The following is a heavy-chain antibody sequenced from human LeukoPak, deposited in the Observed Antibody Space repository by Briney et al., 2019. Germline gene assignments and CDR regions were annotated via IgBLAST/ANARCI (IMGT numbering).Heavy chain of an antibody. D-gene: IGHD6-25*01. CDR2: IIPIFGTA. Sequence: ASVKVSCKASGGTFSSYAISWVRQAPGQGLEWMGGIIPIFGTANYAQKFQGRVTITADESTSTAYMELSSLRSEDTAVYYCARSGSYYYYGMVVWGQGTTVTDS. V-gene: IGHV1-69*13. J-gene: IGHJ6*02. CDR3: ARSGSYYYYGMVV. CDR1: GGTFSSYA.